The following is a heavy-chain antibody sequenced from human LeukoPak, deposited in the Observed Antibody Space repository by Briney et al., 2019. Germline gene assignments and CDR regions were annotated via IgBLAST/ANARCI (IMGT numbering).Heavy chain of an antibody. Sequence: GGSLRLSCAASGLTFSSHWMHWVRQAPGKGLVWVSRITNDGSSTTYADSVKGRFTISSDNFKNTVYLQMNSLRPEDMAVYYCAKEVFSGLLYIDYWGQGTLVAVSS. CDR2: ITNDGSST. V-gene: IGHV3-74*01. CDR1: GLTFSSHW. CDR3: AKEVFSGLLYIDY. D-gene: IGHD5-12*01. J-gene: IGHJ4*02.